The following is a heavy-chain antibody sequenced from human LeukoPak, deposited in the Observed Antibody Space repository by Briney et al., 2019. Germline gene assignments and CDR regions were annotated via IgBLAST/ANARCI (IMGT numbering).Heavy chain of an antibody. Sequence: PSETLSLSCTVSGDSISRYYWSWIRQPPGKGLEWIGHIFYTGSTNYKPSLKSRVSMPVDRSKNQFSLKLTSVTAADTAVYYCARAGPWQIDPWGQGTLVTVSS. CDR2: IFYTGST. V-gene: IGHV4-59*01. J-gene: IGHJ5*02. CDR1: GDSISRYY. CDR3: ARAGPWQIDP. D-gene: IGHD3-10*01.